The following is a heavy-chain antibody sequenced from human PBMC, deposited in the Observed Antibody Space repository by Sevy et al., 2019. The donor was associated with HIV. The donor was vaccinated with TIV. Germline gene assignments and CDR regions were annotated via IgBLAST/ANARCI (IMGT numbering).Heavy chain of an antibody. V-gene: IGHV1-69*13. CDR1: GGSFSSYA. CDR2: IIPIFGTA. J-gene: IGHJ6*02. Sequence: ASVKVSCKASGGSFSSYAISWVRQAPGQGLEWMRGIIPIFGTANYAQKFQGRVTITADESTSTAYMELSSLRSEDTAVYYCARDVYSGSYHPSDYYGMDVWGQGSTVTVSS. D-gene: IGHD1-26*01. CDR3: ARDVYSGSYHPSDYYGMDV.